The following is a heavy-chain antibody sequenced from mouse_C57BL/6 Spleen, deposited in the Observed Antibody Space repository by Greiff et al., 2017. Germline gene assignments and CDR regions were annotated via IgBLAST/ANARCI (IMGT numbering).Heavy chain of an antibody. V-gene: IGHV1-7*01. CDR3: ARSYEGYAMDY. J-gene: IGHJ4*01. D-gene: IGHD2-3*01. CDR1: GYTFTSYW. Sequence: VQLQQSGAELAKPGASVKLSCKASGYTFTSYWMHWVKQRPGQGLEWIGYINPSSGYTKYNQKFKDKATLTADKSSSTAYMQLSSLTYADSAVDYCARSYEGYAMDYWGQGTSVTVSS. CDR2: INPSSGYT.